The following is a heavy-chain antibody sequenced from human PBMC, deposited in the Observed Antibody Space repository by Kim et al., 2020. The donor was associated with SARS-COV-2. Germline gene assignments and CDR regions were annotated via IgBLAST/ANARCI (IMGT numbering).Heavy chain of an antibody. Sequence: SETLSLTCTVSGGSISSSSYYWGWIRQPPGKGLEWIGSIYYSGSTYYNPSLKSRVTISVDTSKNQFSLKLSSVTAADTAVYYCASLAAAGILYYFDYWGQGTLVTVSS. D-gene: IGHD6-13*01. J-gene: IGHJ4*02. CDR2: IYYSGST. CDR1: GGSISSSSYY. CDR3: ASLAAAGILYYFDY. V-gene: IGHV4-39*07.